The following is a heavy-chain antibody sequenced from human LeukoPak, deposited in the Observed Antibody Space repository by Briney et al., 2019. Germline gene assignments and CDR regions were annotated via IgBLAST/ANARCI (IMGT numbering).Heavy chain of an antibody. CDR3: AKTGYCSGGSCYSYYYYYYMDV. D-gene: IGHD2-15*01. CDR2: ISSGVYST. CDR1: GFTFSSYA. V-gene: IGHV3-23*01. Sequence: GGSLRLSCAASGFTFSSYAMSWVRQAPGKGLEWVSTISSGVYSTYYADSVKGRFTISRDNSKNTLYLQMNSLRAEDTAVYYCAKTGYCSGGSCYSYYYYYYMDVWGKGTTVTISS. J-gene: IGHJ6*03.